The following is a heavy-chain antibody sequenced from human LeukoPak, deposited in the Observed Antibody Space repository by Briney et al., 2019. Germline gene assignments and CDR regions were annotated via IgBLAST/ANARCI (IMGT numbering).Heavy chain of an antibody. CDR2: IYHSGST. V-gene: IGHV4-4*02. CDR1: GGSISSSNW. Sequence: SETLSLTCAVSGGSISSSNWWSWVRQPPGKGLEWIGEIYHSGSTNYNPSLKSRVTISVDKSKNQFSLKLSSVTAADTAVYYCAREVEYSGYYYYYMDVWGKGTTVTVSS. CDR3: AREVEYSGYYYYYMDV. J-gene: IGHJ6*03. D-gene: IGHD5-12*01.